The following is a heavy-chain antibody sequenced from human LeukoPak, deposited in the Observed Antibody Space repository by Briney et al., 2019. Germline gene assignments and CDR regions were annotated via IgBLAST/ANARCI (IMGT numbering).Heavy chain of an antibody. J-gene: IGHJ4*02. V-gene: IGHV1-2*02. Sequence: ASVKVSSKASGYTFTGYYMHWVRQAPGQGLEWMGWINPNSGGTNYAQKFQGRVTMTRDTSISTAYMELSRLRSDDTAVYYCARGYGSGSYSYNYWGQGTLVTVSS. CDR3: ARGYGSGSYSYNY. D-gene: IGHD3-10*01. CDR2: INPNSGGT. CDR1: GYTFTGYY.